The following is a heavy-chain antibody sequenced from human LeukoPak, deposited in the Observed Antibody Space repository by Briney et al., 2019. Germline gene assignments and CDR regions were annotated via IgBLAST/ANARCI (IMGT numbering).Heavy chain of an antibody. CDR2: IYYSGST. Sequence: PSETLSLTCTVSGGSISSYHWSWIRQPPGKGLEWIGYIYYSGSTNYNPSLKSRVTISVDTSKNQFSLKLSSVTAADTAVYYCARMVLYGSSGAFDIWGQGTMVTVSS. CDR1: GGSISSYH. V-gene: IGHV4-59*08. D-gene: IGHD6-6*01. CDR3: ARMVLYGSSGAFDI. J-gene: IGHJ3*02.